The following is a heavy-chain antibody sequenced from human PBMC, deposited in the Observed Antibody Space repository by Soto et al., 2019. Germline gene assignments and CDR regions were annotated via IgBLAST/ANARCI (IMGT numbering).Heavy chain of an antibody. CDR3: ARQADIVVVPAAISRSYYFDY. V-gene: IGHV1-69*02. D-gene: IGHD2-2*01. J-gene: IGHJ4*02. CDR1: GGTFSSYT. CDR2: IIPILGIA. Sequence: QVQLVQSGAEVKKPGSSVKVSCKASGGTFSSYTISWVRQAPGQGLEWMGRIIPILGIANYAQKFQGRVTITADKSTSTAYMELSSLGSEDTAVYYCARQADIVVVPAAISRSYYFDYGGQGTLVTVSS.